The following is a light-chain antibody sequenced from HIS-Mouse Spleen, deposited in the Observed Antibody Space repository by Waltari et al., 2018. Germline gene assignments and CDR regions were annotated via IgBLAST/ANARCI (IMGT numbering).Light chain of an antibody. CDR2: AAS. Sequence: DIQMTQSPSSLSASVGDRVTITCRASQSISSYLNWYQQKPGKAPKLLIYAASRLQSGGPSRFSGSGSGTDFTLTISSLQPEDFATYYCQQSYSTPLTFGGGTKVEIK. CDR3: QQSYSTPLT. CDR1: QSISSY. V-gene: IGKV1-39*01. J-gene: IGKJ4*01.